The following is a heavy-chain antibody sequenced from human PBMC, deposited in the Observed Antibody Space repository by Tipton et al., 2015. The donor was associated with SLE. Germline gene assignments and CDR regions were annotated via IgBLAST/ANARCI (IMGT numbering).Heavy chain of an antibody. Sequence: QLVQSGPEVKEPGSSVRVSCLGSGGRGSDYSISWVRQAPGQGLEWMGEIIPRFETTYYAQKFQERLTINVEESTATVYMDLTTLTSEDTAIYFCARGLRVGSFGMDVWGQGTSLIVSS. CDR2: IIPRFETT. D-gene: IGHD3-10*01. J-gene: IGHJ6*02. V-gene: IGHV1-69*01. CDR1: GGRGSDYS. CDR3: ARGLRVGSFGMDV.